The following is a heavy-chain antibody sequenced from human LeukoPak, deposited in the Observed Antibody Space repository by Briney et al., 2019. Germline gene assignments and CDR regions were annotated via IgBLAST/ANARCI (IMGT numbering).Heavy chain of an antibody. J-gene: IGHJ4*02. CDR1: GFTFSSYS. Sequence: PGGSLRLSCAASGFTFSSYSMNWVRQAPGKGLEWVSYISSSGSTIYYADSVKGRFTISRDNAKNSLYLQMNSLRAEDTAVYYCAIDQVDTAVVRDPFDYCGQGTLVNVSS. CDR3: AIDQVDTAVVRDPFDY. CDR2: ISSSGSTI. V-gene: IGHV3-48*04. D-gene: IGHD5-18*01.